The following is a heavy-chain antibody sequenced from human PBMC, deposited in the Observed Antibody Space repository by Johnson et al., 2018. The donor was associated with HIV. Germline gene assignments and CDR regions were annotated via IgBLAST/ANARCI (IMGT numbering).Heavy chain of an antibody. Sequence: QVQLVESGGGVVQPGRSLRLSCAASGFTFSSYAMHWVRQAPGKGLEWVAVISYDGSNKYYADSVKGRFTISRDNSKNTLYLQMNSLRAEDTAVYYCARSFSGPDAFDIWGQGTMVTFSS. V-gene: IGHV3-30-3*01. D-gene: IGHD5-12*01. CDR1: GFTFSSYA. CDR2: ISYDGSNK. CDR3: ARSFSGPDAFDI. J-gene: IGHJ3*02.